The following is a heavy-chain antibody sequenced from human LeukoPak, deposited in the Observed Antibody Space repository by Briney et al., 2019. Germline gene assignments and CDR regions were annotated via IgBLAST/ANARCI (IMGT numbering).Heavy chain of an antibody. J-gene: IGHJ4*02. Sequence: ASVKVSCKASGYTFTNFGIRWVRQAPGQGLEWMGWISAYNGNTNYAQGLQGRVTMTTDTSTSTAYMELRSLRSDDTAVYYCARDRDYGDYNTQDLFVYWGQGTLVTVSS. CDR1: GYTFTNFG. CDR2: ISAYNGNT. CDR3: ARDRDYGDYNTQDLFVY. D-gene: IGHD4-17*01. V-gene: IGHV1-18*01.